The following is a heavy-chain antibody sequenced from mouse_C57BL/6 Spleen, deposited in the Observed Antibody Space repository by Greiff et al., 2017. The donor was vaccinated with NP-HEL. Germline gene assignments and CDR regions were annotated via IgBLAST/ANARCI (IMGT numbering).Heavy chain of an antibody. CDR3: ARQELYYGSSYAY. J-gene: IGHJ3*01. CDR2: ISNLAYSI. V-gene: IGHV5-15*04. D-gene: IGHD1-1*01. Sequence: EVKVEESGGGLVQPGGSLKLSCAASGFTFSDYGMAWVRQAPRKGPEWVAFISNLAYSIYYADTVTGRFTISRENAKNTLYLEMSSLRSEDTAMYYCARQELYYGSSYAYWGQGTLVTVSA. CDR1: GFTFSDYG.